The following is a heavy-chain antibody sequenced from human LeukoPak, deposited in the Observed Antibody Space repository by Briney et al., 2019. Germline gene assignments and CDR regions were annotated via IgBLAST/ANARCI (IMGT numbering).Heavy chain of an antibody. CDR3: ARVYSSGWYDWFDP. Sequence: SQTLSLTRAISVDSVSSNSAAWNWIRQSPSRGLEWLGRTYYRSKWYNDYAVSVKSRITINPDTSKNQFSLQLNSVTPEDTAVYYCARVYSSGWYDWFDPWGQGTLVTVSS. CDR1: VDSVSSNSAA. CDR2: TYYRSKWYN. J-gene: IGHJ5*02. D-gene: IGHD6-19*01. V-gene: IGHV6-1*01.